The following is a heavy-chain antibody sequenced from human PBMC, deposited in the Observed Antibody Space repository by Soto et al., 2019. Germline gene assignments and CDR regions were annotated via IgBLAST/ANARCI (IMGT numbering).Heavy chain of an antibody. V-gene: IGHV3-30*04. CDR3: ALQWLEFNLPYLLAY. J-gene: IGHJ4*02. CDR2: ISYDGRNE. Sequence: GGSLRLSCAASGFTFRTYAMHWVRQAPGKGLEWVAVISYDGRNEYYADSVKGRFTISRDNSKNTLYLQMNSLRAEDTAVYYCALQWLEFNLPYLLAYWGQGTLVTVSS. D-gene: IGHD6-19*01. CDR1: GFTFRTYA.